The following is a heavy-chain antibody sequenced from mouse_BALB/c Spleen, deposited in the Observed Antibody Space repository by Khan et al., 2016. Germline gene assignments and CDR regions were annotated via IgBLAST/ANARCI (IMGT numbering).Heavy chain of an antibody. CDR2: IDPANGNT. Sequence: VQLQQPGAELVKPGASVKLSCTATGFNIKDTYMHWVKQRPEQGLEWIGRIDPANGNTKYDPKFQGKATITADTSSNTAYLQLSSLTSEDTAVYSCAQNYDGYYGFAYWGQGTLVTVSA. CDR3: AQNYDGYYGFAY. J-gene: IGHJ3*01. CDR1: GFNIKDTY. D-gene: IGHD2-3*01. V-gene: IGHV14-3*02.